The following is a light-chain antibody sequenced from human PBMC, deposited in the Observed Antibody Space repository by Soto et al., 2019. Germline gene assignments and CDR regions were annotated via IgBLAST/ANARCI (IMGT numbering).Light chain of an antibody. V-gene: IGKV3-20*01. J-gene: IGKJ1*01. CDR3: QEAPRT. Sequence: DIVMPPSPATLSLSRGESATLSCMASKSVSSGFLPRYPQKPGQAPRLLIYGASSRATGIPDRFSGSGSGTDFTLTISRLEPEDFAVYYCQEAPRTFGQGTKVDIK. CDR1: KSVSSGF. CDR2: GAS.